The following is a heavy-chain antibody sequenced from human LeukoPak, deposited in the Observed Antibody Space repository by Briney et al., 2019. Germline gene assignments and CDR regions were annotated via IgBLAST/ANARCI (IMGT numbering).Heavy chain of an antibody. D-gene: IGHD6-19*01. Sequence: ASVTVSCKASGYTFTSYGISWVRQAPGQGLEWMGWISAYNGNTNYAQKLQGRVTMTTDTSTSTAYMELRSLRSDDTAVYYCARVPEQWLALDYWGQGTLVTVSS. CDR2: ISAYNGNT. J-gene: IGHJ4*02. CDR1: GYTFTSYG. V-gene: IGHV1-18*01. CDR3: ARVPEQWLALDY.